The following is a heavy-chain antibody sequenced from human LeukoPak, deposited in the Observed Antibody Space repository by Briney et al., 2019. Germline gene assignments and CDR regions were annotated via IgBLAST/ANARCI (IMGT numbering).Heavy chain of an antibody. D-gene: IGHD3-22*01. J-gene: IGHJ4*02. V-gene: IGHV3-23*01. Sequence: PGGSLRLSCAASGFTFSSYAMSWVRQAPGKGLDWVSAISGSGGSTYYADSVKGRFTISRDNSKNTLYLQMNSLRAEDTAVYYCAKDFNDYYDSSGYLDYWGQGTLVTVSS. CDR1: GFTFSSYA. CDR2: ISGSGGST. CDR3: AKDFNDYYDSSGYLDY.